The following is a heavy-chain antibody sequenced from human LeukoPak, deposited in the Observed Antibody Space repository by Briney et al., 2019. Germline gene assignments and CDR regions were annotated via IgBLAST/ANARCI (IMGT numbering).Heavy chain of an antibody. J-gene: IGHJ3*02. D-gene: IGHD3-3*01. V-gene: IGHV1-24*01. CDR2: FDPEDGET. Sequence: ASVKVSCKVSGYTLTELSMHWVRQAPGKGLEWMGGFDPEDGETIYAQKFQGRVTMTEDTSTDTAYMELSSLRSEDTAVYYCATRLSDDFSADPAFDIWGQGTMVTVSP. CDR1: GYTLTELS. CDR3: ATRLSDDFSADPAFDI.